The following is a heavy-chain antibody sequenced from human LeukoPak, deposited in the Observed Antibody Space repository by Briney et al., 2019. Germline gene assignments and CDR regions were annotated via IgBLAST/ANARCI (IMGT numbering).Heavy chain of an antibody. Sequence: PGGSLRLSCAASGFTFSSYAMSWVRQAPGKGLEWVSAIIGSGGSTYYADSVKGRFTISRDNSKNTLYLQMNSLRAEDTAVYYCAKGRAQSLIVVVPAAIHHWGQGTLVTVSS. D-gene: IGHD2-2*01. CDR3: AKGRAQSLIVVVPAAIHH. V-gene: IGHV3-23*01. J-gene: IGHJ4*02. CDR2: IIGSGGST. CDR1: GFTFSSYA.